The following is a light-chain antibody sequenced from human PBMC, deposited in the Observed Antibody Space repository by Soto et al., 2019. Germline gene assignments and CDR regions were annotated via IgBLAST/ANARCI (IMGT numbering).Light chain of an antibody. Sequence: EIVMTQSPTILSVSPGERATLSCRASQRVSSSYSAGYQQKSGQAPRLLSYDASNRATSIPAGFSGSGSGTYFTLTVSRLEPEDVAAYYCQQYDNSAWTFGQGTKVDIK. CDR3: QQYDNSAWT. CDR2: DAS. V-gene: IGKV3-20*01. J-gene: IGKJ1*01. CDR1: QRVSSSY.